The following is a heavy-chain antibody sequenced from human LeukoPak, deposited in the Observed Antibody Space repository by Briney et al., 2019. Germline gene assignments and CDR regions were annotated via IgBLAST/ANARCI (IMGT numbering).Heavy chain of an antibody. CDR3: ARNGYSSGWYEYYFDY. CDR2: IYYSGST. CDR1: GGSISSYY. D-gene: IGHD6-19*01. Sequence: SETLSLTCTVSGGSISSYYWSWIRQPPGKGLEWIGYIYYSGSTNYNPSLKSRVTMSVDTSKNQFSLKLSSVTAADTAVYYCARNGYSSGWYEYYFDYWGQGTLVTVSS. J-gene: IGHJ4*02. V-gene: IGHV4-59*08.